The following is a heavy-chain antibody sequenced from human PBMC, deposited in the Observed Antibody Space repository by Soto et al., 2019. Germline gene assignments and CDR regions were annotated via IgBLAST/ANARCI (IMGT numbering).Heavy chain of an antibody. CDR1: GGSISSGDYY. J-gene: IGHJ4*02. Sequence: SETLSLTCTVSGGSISSGDYYWGWNRQPPGKGLEWIGYIYYSGITYYNPSLKSRVTISVDTSKNQFSLKLSSVTAADTAVYYCARAGSGYRYDYWGQGTLVTISS. D-gene: IGHD3-22*01. CDR2: IYYSGIT. V-gene: IGHV4-30-4*01. CDR3: ARAGSGYRYDY.